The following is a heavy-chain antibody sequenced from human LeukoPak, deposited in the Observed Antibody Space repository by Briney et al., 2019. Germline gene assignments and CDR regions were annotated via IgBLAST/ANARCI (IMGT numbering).Heavy chain of an antibody. Sequence: KPSETLSLTCTVSGGSISSYYWSWIRQSARKGLEWIGRVYTGGNTNYNPSLKSRVTMSLDTSKNQFSLKLSSVTAADSALYYCARVSKCSSSSCYASGAFDIWGQGTMVTVSS. CDR3: ARVSKCSSSSCYASGAFDI. CDR2: VYTGGNT. D-gene: IGHD2-2*01. CDR1: GGSISSYY. J-gene: IGHJ3*02. V-gene: IGHV4-4*07.